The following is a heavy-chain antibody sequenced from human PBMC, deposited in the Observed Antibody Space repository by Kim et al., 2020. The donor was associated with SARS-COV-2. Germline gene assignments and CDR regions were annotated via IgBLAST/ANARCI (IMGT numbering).Heavy chain of an antibody. CDR2: INSKTVGGTT. CDR3: TSDRGVPADC. J-gene: IGHJ4*02. Sequence: GGSLRLSCAXSGFPFSDTWMSWVRQAPGKGLEWVGRINSKTVGGTTDYAVPVKGRFTISRDDSENMLYLQMNTLKTEDTSVYYCTSDRGVPADCWGQGTLVTVSS. V-gene: IGHV3-15*01. CDR1: GFPFSDTW.